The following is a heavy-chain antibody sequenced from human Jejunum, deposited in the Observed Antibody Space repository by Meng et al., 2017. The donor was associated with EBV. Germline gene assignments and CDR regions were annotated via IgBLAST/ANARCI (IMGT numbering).Heavy chain of an antibody. CDR1: GFTFSAYA. CDR3: ARGDLSVWYDF. D-gene: IGHD5/OR15-5a*01. CDR2: IGGSGGNI. J-gene: IGHJ5*01. V-gene: IGHV3-23*04. Sequence: GRVVEVGGGLVNPGGSLRLSWAASGFTFSAYAMSWVRQAPGKGLEWVSLIGGSGGNIYYIDSVKGRFTISRDNSKNTLYLQMNSLRAEDTALYYCARGDLSVWYDFWGQGTLVTVSS.